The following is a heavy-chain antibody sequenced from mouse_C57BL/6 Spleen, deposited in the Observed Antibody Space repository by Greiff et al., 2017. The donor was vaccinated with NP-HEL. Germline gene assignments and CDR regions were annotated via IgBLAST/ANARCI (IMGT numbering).Heavy chain of an antibody. V-gene: IGHV2-2*01. CDR2: IWSGGIT. J-gene: IGHJ4*01. Sequence: VQLVESGPGLVQPSQSLSITCTVSGFSLTSYGVHWVRQSPGKGLEWLGVIWSGGITDYNAAFISRLSISKDNSKSQVFFKINSRQADDTAIYYCARNFLQFPYYAMDYWGQGTSVTVSS. CDR1: GFSLTSYG. CDR3: ARNFLQFPYYAMDY.